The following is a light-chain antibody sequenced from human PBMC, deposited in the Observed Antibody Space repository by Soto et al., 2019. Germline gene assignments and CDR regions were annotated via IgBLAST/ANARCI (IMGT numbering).Light chain of an antibody. CDR2: GAS. CDR1: QSFSSNF. V-gene: IGKV3-20*01. CDR3: QIYHNSPR. Sequence: EIVLTQSPGTLSLSPGERATLSCRASQSFSSNFLAWYQQKPDQAPRLLIFGASSRATGVPDRFSGSGSGTDFTLTISRLEPEDFSVYQCQIYHNSPRFGQGTKVEMK. J-gene: IGKJ2*03.